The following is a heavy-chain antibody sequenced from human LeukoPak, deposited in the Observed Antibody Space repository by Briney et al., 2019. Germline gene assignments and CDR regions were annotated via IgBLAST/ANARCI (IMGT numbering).Heavy chain of an antibody. D-gene: IGHD6-19*01. Sequence: SETLSLTCTVSGGSISSSSYYWGWIRQPPGKGLEWIGEINHSGSTNYNPSLKSRVTISVDTSKNQFSLKLSSVTAADTAVYYCARGRGIAVAGTGWFDPWGQGTLVTVSS. J-gene: IGHJ5*02. V-gene: IGHV4-39*07. CDR1: GGSISSSSYY. CDR3: ARGRGIAVAGTGWFDP. CDR2: INHSGST.